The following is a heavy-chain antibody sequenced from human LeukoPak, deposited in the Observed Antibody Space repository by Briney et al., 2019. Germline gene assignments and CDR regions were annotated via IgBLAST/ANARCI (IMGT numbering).Heavy chain of an antibody. CDR3: AREAYDNSGSDAFNI. CDR2: ISYSGST. CDR1: GVSVSSGSCN. J-gene: IGHJ3*02. D-gene: IGHD3-22*01. Sequence: PSETLSLTCTVSGVSVSSGSCNWSWIRQPPGKGLEWIGYISYSGSTDYHPSLKSRVTISVDTSKKQFSLKLSSVTAAETAVYYCAREAYDNSGSDAFNIWGPGTMVTVSS. V-gene: IGHV4-61*01.